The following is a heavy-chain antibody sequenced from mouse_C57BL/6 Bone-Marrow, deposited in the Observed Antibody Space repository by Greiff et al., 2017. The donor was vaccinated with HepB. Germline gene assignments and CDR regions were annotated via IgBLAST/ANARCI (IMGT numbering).Heavy chain of an antibody. D-gene: IGHD1-1*01. Sequence: DVQLQESGPGLAKPSQTLSLTCSVTGYSITSDYWNWIRKFPGNKLEYMGYISYSGSTYYNPSLKSRISITRDTSKNQYYLQLNSVTTEDTATDYCARVITTVVAKGYFDVWGTGTTVTVSS. V-gene: IGHV3-8*01. CDR3: ARVITTVVAKGYFDV. CDR1: GYSITSDY. CDR2: ISYSGST. J-gene: IGHJ1*03.